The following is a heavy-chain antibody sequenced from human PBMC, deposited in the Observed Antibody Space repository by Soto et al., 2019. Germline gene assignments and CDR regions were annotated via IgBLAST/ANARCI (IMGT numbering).Heavy chain of an antibody. Sequence: QVQLVQSGAEVKKPGSSVRVSCTASGGTFSRHTISWVRQAPGQGLEWMGGIIPVFYSVRYAQNFQGRVTITAEESTSTVYMVLSSLRSEDTAVYYCARGHFSGNSFKNYYHGMDVWGQGTTVTVSS. CDR3: ARGHFSGNSFKNYYHGMDV. J-gene: IGHJ6*02. CDR2: IIPVFYSV. CDR1: GGTFSRHT. D-gene: IGHD2-15*01. V-gene: IGHV1-69*01.